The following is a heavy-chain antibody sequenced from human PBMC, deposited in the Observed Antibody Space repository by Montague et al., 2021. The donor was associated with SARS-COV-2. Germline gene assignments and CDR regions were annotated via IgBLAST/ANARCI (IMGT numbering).Heavy chain of an antibody. V-gene: IGHV3-48*03. J-gene: IGHJ4*02. CDR1: GFTFSSYE. CDR2: ISSSGSTI. D-gene: IGHD3-16*01. Sequence: SLRLSCAASGFTFSSYEMNWVRQAPGKGLEWVSYISSSGSTIYYADSVKGRFTISRDNAKNSLYLQMNSLRAEDTAVYYCARAVPYVFRPLKYFDYWGQGNLVTGSS. CDR3: ARAVPYVFRPLKYFDY.